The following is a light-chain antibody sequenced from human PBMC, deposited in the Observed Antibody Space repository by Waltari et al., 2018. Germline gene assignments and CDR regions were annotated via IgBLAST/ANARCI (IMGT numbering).Light chain of an antibody. Sequence: QSALTQPASVSGSPGQSVTISCTGTSSDLWLVSWYQQPPGKAPKLIIYEDNKRPSGVSDRFSGSKSGNTASLTISGLQAEDEADYHCCSYAGPWVFGGGTKLTVL. CDR1: SSDLWL. CDR3: CSYAGPWV. V-gene: IGLV2-23*01. CDR2: EDN. J-gene: IGLJ3*02.